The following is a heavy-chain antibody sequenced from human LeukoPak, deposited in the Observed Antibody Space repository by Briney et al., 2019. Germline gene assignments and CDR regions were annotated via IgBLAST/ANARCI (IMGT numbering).Heavy chain of an antibody. CDR2: ISSSSTI. CDR3: AREGYNWNDSRFYYYYYMDV. CDR1: GFTFSSYS. J-gene: IGHJ6*03. V-gene: IGHV3-48*02. D-gene: IGHD1-20*01. Sequence: PGGSLRLSCAASGFTFSSYSMNWVRQAPGKGLEWVSYISSSSTIYYADSVKGRFTISRDNAKNSLYLQMNSLRDEDTAVYYCAREGYNWNDSRFYYYYYMDVWGKGTTVTVSS.